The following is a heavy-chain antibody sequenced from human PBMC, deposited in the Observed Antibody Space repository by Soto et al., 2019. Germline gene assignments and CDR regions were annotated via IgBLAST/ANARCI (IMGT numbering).Heavy chain of an antibody. CDR2: INHSGST. J-gene: IGHJ4*02. D-gene: IGHD2-15*01. Sequence: SETLSLTCAVYGGSFSGYYWSWIRQPPGKGLEWIGEINHSGSTNYNPSLKSRVTISVDTSKNQFSLKLSSVTAADTAVYYCARATAYCSGGSCYYQGDDYWGQGTLVTVSS. V-gene: IGHV4-34*01. CDR1: GGSFSGYY. CDR3: ARATAYCSGGSCYYQGDDY.